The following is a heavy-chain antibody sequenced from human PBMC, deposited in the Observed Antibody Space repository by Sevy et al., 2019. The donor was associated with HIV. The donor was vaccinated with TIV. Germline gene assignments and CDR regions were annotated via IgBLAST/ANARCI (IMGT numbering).Heavy chain of an antibody. V-gene: IGHV3-23*01. D-gene: IGHD3-3*01. J-gene: IGHJ4*02. CDR1: GFTFSSYA. Sequence: QLGGSLRLSCAASGFTFSSYAMSWVRQAPGKGLEWVSAISGSGGSTYYADSVKGRFTISRDNSKNTLYLQMNSLRAEDTAVYYCAKNDFWSGYPIDYWGQGTLVTVSS. CDR3: AKNDFWSGYPIDY. CDR2: ISGSGGST.